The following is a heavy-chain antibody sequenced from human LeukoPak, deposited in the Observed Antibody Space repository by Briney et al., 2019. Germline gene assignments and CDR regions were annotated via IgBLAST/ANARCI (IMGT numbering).Heavy chain of an antibody. Sequence: GGSLRLSCAASGFTVSSNYMSWVRQAPGKGLEWVSVIYSGGSTYHADSVKGRFTISRDNSKNTLYLQMNSLRAEDTAVYYCARAPANPFGVVGSYYYYYGMDVWGQGTTVTVSS. D-gene: IGHD3-3*01. CDR2: IYSGGST. V-gene: IGHV3-66*01. CDR1: GFTVSSNY. J-gene: IGHJ6*02. CDR3: ARAPANPFGVVGSYYYYYGMDV.